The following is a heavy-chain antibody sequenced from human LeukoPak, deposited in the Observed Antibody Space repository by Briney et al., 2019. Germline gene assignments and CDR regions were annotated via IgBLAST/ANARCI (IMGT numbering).Heavy chain of an antibody. V-gene: IGHV3-30-3*01. D-gene: IGHD2-2*01. CDR1: GFTFSSYA. Sequence: GGSLRLSCAASGFTFSSYAMHWVRQAPGKGLEWVAVISYDGSNKYYADSVKGRFIISRDNSKNTLYLQMNSLRAEDTAVYYCTSIVVVPAATTRFDYWGQGTLVTVSS. CDR2: ISYDGSNK. CDR3: TSIVVVPAATTRFDY. J-gene: IGHJ4*02.